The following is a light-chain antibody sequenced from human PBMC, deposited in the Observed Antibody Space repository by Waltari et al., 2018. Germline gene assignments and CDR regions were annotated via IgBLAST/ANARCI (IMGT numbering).Light chain of an antibody. J-gene: IGKJ4*01. CDR3: LQYYSAPRT. Sequence: DIVMTQSPDSLAVSLGERATMSCKSSQSVLYSPNNKNYLGWDQQKPGQPPKLLIYWASTRETVVPDRVRGSGSGTDFTLTISNLQAEDVAVYYCLQYYSAPRTFGGGTKVEIK. CDR1: QSVLYSPNNKNY. CDR2: WAS. V-gene: IGKV4-1*01.